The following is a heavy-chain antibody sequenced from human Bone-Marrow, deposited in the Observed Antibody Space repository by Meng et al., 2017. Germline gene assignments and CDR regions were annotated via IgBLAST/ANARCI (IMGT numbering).Heavy chain of an antibody. V-gene: IGHV2-5*01. D-gene: IGHD7-27*01. Sequence: TLLLTLTFLVFQRSNSEGRVGLFRQYPAKASLLLTLIYWNDDKRYSPSLKGSLTITKDTSKNPVVLTMTNRDPVDTATYYCAHSRGRTGDLGGDIDYWGQGTLVTVSS. J-gene: IGHJ4*02. CDR1: VFQRSNSEGR. CDR3: AHSRGRTGDLGGDIDY. CDR2: IYWNDDK.